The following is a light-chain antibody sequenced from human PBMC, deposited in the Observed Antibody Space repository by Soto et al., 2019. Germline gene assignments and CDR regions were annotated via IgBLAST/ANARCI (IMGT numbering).Light chain of an antibody. CDR1: QYVTSSY. CDR3: QQYGSSLYT. J-gene: IGKJ2*01. V-gene: IGKV3-20*01. Sequence: EIVLTQSPGTLSLSPGERATLSCRASQYVTSSYLAWYQQRPGQAPSLLIYGASTRATGIADRFSGSGSGTDVTLTISRLEPEDFAVYYCQQYGSSLYTFGQGTKLEIK. CDR2: GAS.